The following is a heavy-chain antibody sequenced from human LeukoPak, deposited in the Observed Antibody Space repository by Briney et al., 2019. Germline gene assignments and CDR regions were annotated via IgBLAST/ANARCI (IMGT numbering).Heavy chain of an antibody. CDR3: ARGLAGTDAFDI. V-gene: IGHV4-59*01. D-gene: IGHD6-19*01. CDR1: GGSISSYY. J-gene: IGHJ3*02. Sequence: ETLSLTCTVSGGSISSYYWSWIRQPPGKGLEWIGYIYYSGSTNYNPSLKSRVTISVDTSKNQFSLKLSSVTAADTAVYYCARGLAGTDAFDIWGQGTMVTVSS. CDR2: IYYSGST.